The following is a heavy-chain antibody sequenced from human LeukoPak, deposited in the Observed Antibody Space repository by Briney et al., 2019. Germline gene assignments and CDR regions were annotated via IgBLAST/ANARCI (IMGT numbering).Heavy chain of an antibody. Sequence: PSETLSLTCTVSGGSISSYYWSWIRKPPGKGLEWIGYIHYSGSTNYNPSLKSRVTISVDTSKNQFSLKLSSVTAADTAVYYCARASKTYYYSFDYWGQGTLVTVSS. CDR1: GGSISSYY. CDR2: IHYSGST. D-gene: IGHD3-10*01. CDR3: ARASKTYYYSFDY. V-gene: IGHV4-59*01. J-gene: IGHJ4*02.